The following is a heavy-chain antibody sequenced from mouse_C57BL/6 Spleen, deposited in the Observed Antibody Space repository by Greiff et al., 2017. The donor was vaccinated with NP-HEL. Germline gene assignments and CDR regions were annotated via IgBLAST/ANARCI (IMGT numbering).Heavy chain of an antibody. V-gene: IGHV1-64*01. CDR3: ARPGYYSNFLFDY. CDR2: IHPNSGST. Sequence: VQLQQPGAELVKPGASVKLSCKASGYTFTSYWMHWVKQRPGQGLEWIGMIHPNSGSTNYNEKFKSKATLTVDKSSSTAYMQLSSLTSEDSAVYYCARPGYYSNFLFDYWGQGTTLTVSS. J-gene: IGHJ2*01. CDR1: GYTFTSYW. D-gene: IGHD2-5*01.